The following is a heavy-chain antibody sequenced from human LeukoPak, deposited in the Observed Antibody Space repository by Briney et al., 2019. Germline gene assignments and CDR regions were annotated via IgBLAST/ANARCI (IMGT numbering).Heavy chain of an antibody. CDR3: ARVAAGTYWYYAMDV. CDR1: GDSIRNRSYY. J-gene: IGHJ6*02. Sequence: SETLSLTCSVSGDSIRNRSYYWGWIRQPPGKGLAWIGSISYTGSTYYNPSLQSRVTISADMSKNHLSVKLSSVTAADTAVYYCARVAAGTYWYYAMDVWGQGTLVSVSS. CDR2: ISYTGST. V-gene: IGHV4-39*07. D-gene: IGHD2-15*01.